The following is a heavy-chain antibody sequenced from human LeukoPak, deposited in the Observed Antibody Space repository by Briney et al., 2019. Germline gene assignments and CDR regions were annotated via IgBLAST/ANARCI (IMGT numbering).Heavy chain of an antibody. D-gene: IGHD3-10*01. V-gene: IGHV3-11*01. CDR2: ITSSGANV. CDR3: ARQWFGDY. Sequence: PGGSLRLSCAASGFTFSDYYMGWIRQAPGKGPEWLSYITSSGANVYYADSVKGRFAVSRDNAKNSLYLQMNNLRAEDTAVYYCARQWFGDYWGQGTLVTVSS. J-gene: IGHJ4*02. CDR1: GFTFSDYY.